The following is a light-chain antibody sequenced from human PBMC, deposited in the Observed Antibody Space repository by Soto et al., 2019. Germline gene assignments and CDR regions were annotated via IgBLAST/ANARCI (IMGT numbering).Light chain of an antibody. V-gene: IGKV3-15*01. Sequence: EIVMTQSPGTLSVSPGERATLSCRASQSVSSYLAWYQQKPGQAPRLLIYVASTRATGIPARFSGSGSGTEFTLTINSLQSEDFAVYYCQQYHRWPITFGQGTQLEVK. J-gene: IGKJ5*01. CDR1: QSVSSY. CDR3: QQYHRWPIT. CDR2: VAS.